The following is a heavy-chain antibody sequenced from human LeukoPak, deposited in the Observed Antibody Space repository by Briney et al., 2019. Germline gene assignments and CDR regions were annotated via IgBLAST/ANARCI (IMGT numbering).Heavy chain of an antibody. CDR3: ARHLQPGSKELDY. CDR1: GYSFTTYW. CDR2: IYPGDSDT. J-gene: IGHJ4*02. Sequence: GESLKISCKGSGYSFTTYWNGWVRQMPGKGLEWMGIIYPGDSDTRYSPSFQGQVTISTDKSISTAYLQWSSLKASDTAIYYCARHLQPGSKELDYWGQGTLVTVSS. V-gene: IGHV5-51*01. D-gene: IGHD3-10*01.